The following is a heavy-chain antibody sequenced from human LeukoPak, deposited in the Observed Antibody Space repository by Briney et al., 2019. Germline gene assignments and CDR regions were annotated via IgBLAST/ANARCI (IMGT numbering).Heavy chain of an antibody. CDR1: DFTFRNYP. V-gene: IGHV3-23*01. CDR3: ARVVPAGVYYYGMDV. Sequence: GGSLELSGAASDFTFRNYPISWFARVPGKGLDWFSPITNSGGNTYYADSVKGRFTISRDNSRNTLYLQMNSLRAEDTAVYYCARVVPAGVYYYGMDVWGQGTTVTVSS. D-gene: IGHD2-2*01. J-gene: IGHJ6*02. CDR2: ITNSGGNT.